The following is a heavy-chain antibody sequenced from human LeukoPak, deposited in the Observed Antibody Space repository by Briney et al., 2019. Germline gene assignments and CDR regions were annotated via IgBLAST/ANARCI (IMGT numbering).Heavy chain of an antibody. CDR1: GFTFSNYD. CDR3: ARGFRTRRQIFDY. J-gene: IGHJ4*02. V-gene: IGHV3-23*01. CDR2: ISGSGGTT. Sequence: GGSLRLSCAASGFTFSNYDMSWVRQAPGKGLQWVTAISGSGGTTYYADSVKGRFTVSRDNSKNTLYLQMNSLRAEDTAVYYCARGFRTRRQIFDYWGQGTLVTVSS.